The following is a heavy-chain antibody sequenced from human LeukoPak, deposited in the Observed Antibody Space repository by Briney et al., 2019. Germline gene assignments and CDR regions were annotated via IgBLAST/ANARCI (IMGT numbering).Heavy chain of an antibody. V-gene: IGHV3-30*02. D-gene: IGHD3-3*01. Sequence: GGSLRLSCAASGFSLSIVGIHWVRQAPGKGLEWVAFIRDDERDKLYADSVKGRFTISRDNSKNTLHLQMNSLRDEDTALYDCATSVSTADLWSVPCGQGTPVTASS. J-gene: IGHJ5*02. CDR2: IRDDERDK. CDR3: ATSVSTADLWSVP. CDR1: GFSLSIVG.